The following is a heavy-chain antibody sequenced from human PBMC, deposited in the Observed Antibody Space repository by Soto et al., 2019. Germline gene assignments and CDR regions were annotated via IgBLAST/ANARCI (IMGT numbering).Heavy chain of an antibody. CDR3: ARTAGAYYYDSSGYYFDY. J-gene: IGHJ4*02. CDR1: GGSISSGGYS. V-gene: IGHV4-30-2*01. Sequence: SETLSLTCAVSGGSISSGGYSWSWIRQPPGKGLEWIGYIYHSGSTYYNPSLKSRVTISVDRSKNQFSLKLSSVTAADTAVYYFARTAGAYYYDSSGYYFDYWGQGTLVTVSS. CDR2: IYHSGST. D-gene: IGHD3-22*01.